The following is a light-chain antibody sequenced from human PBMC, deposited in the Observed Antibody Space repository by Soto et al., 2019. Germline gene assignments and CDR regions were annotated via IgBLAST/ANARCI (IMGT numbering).Light chain of an antibody. Sequence: QSALTQPASVSESPGQSITISCTGTSSDVGASDFVSWYQQHPGKAPELIIYEISNRPSGVSSRFSGSKSGNTASLTISGLQAEDESDYYCASWEDSLNGWVIGGGTKLTVL. CDR1: SSDVGASDF. CDR3: ASWEDSLNGWV. CDR2: EIS. J-gene: IGLJ3*02. V-gene: IGLV2-14*01.